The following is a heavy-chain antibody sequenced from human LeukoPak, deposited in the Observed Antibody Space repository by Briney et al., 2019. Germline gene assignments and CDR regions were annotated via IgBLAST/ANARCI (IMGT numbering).Heavy chain of an antibody. CDR1: GFTFSSYA. V-gene: IGHV3-23*01. Sequence: GGSLRLSCAASGFTFSSYAMSWVRQAPGKGLEWVSAISGSGDNTYYADSVKGRFTISRDNSKNTLYLQMNSLRAEDTAVYYCGKDLGAGGGSVFDYWGQGTLVTVSS. CDR2: ISGSGDNT. CDR3: GKDLGAGGGSVFDY. D-gene: IGHD3-10*01. J-gene: IGHJ4*02.